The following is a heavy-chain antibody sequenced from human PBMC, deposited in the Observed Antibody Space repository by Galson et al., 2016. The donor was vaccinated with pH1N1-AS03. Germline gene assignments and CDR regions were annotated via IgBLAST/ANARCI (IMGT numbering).Heavy chain of an antibody. D-gene: IGHD2-15*01. CDR1: GYTFPNFG. Sequence: SVKVSCKASGYTFPNFGMSWVRQAPGQGLEWMGWISPYNGNTQYAQRLEGRVTMTTDTSTNTAYLELRSLTYDDTAVYYCARAAPFDPWGHGTLLIVSS. CDR2: ISPYNGNT. J-gene: IGHJ5*02. V-gene: IGHV1-18*04. CDR3: ARAAPFDP.